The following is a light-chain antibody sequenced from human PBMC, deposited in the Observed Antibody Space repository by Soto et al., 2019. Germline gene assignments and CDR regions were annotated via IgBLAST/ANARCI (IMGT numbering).Light chain of an antibody. J-gene: IGKJ2*01. V-gene: IGKV1-5*03. Sequence: DIPMTQSPSTLSASVGYRVTITCRASQSITNCLAWYQQKPGKAPKLLIFDASSLRSGVPSRFSGSGSGTEFTPTISSLQPEDFATYYCQQHNPYSPYTFGQGTKLEIK. CDR1: QSITNC. CDR3: QQHNPYSPYT. CDR2: DAS.